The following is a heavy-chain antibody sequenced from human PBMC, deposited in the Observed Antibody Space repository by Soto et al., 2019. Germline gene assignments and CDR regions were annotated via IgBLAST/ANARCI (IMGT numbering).Heavy chain of an antibody. D-gene: IGHD1-20*01. CDR1: GFTFSSYA. V-gene: IGHV3-73*01. CDR2: MRSKSNNDAT. J-gene: IGHJ3*02. Sequence: GGSLRLSCAASGFTFSSYAMHWVRQASGKGLEWVGRMRSKSNNDATTYVASVRGRFTISRDDSKNTAYLQMNSLKTEDTAVYYCTTLTGDNAFDIWGKGTMVTVSS. CDR3: TTLTGDNAFDI.